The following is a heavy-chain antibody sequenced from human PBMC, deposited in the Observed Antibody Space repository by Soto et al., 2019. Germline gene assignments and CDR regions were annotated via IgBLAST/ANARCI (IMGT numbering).Heavy chain of an antibody. CDR2: IIPMFGTA. J-gene: IGHJ4*02. D-gene: IGHD2-21*02. Sequence: SVKVSCKTSGGTFSSYGISWVRQAPGQGLEWMGGIIPMFGTANYAQKFQGRVTIIADESTSTAYMELISLTSEDTAVYYCARGFSVMGDQYYFDYWGQGTLVTVSS. V-gene: IGHV1-69*13. CDR1: GGTFSSYG. CDR3: ARGFSVMGDQYYFDY.